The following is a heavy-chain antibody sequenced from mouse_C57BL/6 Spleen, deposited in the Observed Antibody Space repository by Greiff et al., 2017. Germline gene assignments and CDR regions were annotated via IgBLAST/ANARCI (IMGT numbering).Heavy chain of an antibody. CDR3: ARLRGYDGYLDY. J-gene: IGHJ2*01. Sequence: VQLQQSGPELVKPGASVKISCKASGYAFSSSWMNWVKQRPGKGLEWIGRIYPGDGDTNYNGKFKGKATLTADKSSSTAYMQLSSLTSEDSAVYVCARLRGYDGYLDYWGQGTTLTVSS. D-gene: IGHD2-3*01. V-gene: IGHV1-82*01. CDR2: IYPGDGDT. CDR1: GYAFSSSW.